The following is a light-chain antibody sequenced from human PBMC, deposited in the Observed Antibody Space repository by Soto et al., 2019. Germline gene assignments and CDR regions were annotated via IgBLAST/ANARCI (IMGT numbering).Light chain of an antibody. V-gene: IGLV2-14*01. CDR2: DVS. CDR1: SSDVGGYSY. Sequence: QSVLTQPASVSGSPGQSIAISCTGTSSDVGGYSYVSWYQQQPGKAPKLVISDVSNRPSGVSDRFSGSKSGNTASLTISGLQTEDEADYYCASYTTSSTSVFGTGTKVTV. CDR3: ASYTTSSTSV. J-gene: IGLJ1*01.